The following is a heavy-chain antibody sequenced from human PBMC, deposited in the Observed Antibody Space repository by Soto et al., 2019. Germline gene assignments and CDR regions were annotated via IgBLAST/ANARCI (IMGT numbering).Heavy chain of an antibody. D-gene: IGHD1-1*01. V-gene: IGHV1-8*02. CDR3: EVTTGY. CDR2: MSPDSGNT. CDR1: GYTFTDYD. Sequence: QVQVVQSRAEVKKPGASVRVSCKTSGYTFTDYDINWVRQAAGQGLEYMGWMSPDSGNTGYSQQFQGRVTVTSNTSTSTAYMELSSLTSEDTAVYYCEVTTGYWGQGTMVTVSS. J-gene: IGHJ4*02.